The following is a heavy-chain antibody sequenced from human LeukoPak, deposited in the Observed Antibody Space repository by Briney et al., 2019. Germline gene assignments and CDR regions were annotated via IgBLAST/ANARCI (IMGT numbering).Heavy chain of an antibody. Sequence: GGSLRLSCAASGFTFSSYSMNWVRQAPGKGLESVSSISSSSSYIYYADSVKGRFTISRDNAKDSLYLQMNSLRAEDTAVYYCAREMATIMAYFDFWGQGTLVTVSS. D-gene: IGHD5-24*01. V-gene: IGHV3-21*01. CDR1: GFTFSSYS. CDR3: AREMATIMAYFDF. J-gene: IGHJ4*02. CDR2: ISSSSSYI.